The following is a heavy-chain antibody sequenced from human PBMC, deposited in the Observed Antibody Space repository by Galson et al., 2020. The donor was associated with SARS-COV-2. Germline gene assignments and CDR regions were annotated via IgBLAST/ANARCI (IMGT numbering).Heavy chain of an antibody. Sequence: SQTLSLTCTVSGGSISRYFWSWIRQSPGEGLEWMGDIYYTGITNYNPSLKGGVTISIDTSRYQFSLRLSSVTAADTAMYYCAGVTNYYDSRRFPKRWIDRWGLGTLVTVSA. CDR1: GGSISRYF. D-gene: IGHD3-22*01. CDR3: AGVTNYYDSRRFPKRWIDR. J-gene: IGHJ4*02. V-gene: IGHV4-59*08. CDR2: IYYTGIT.